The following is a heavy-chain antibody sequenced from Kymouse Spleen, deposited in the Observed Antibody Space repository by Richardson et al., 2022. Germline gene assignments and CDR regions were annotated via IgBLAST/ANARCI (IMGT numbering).Heavy chain of an antibody. CDR2: ISGSGGST. J-gene: IGHJ4*02. Sequence: EVQLVESGGGLVQPGGSLRLSCAASGFTFSSYAMSWVRQAPGKGLEWVSAISGSGGSTYYADSVKGRFTISRDNSKNTLYLQMNSLRAEDTAVYYCAKEGYDILTGYYNFDYWGQGTLVTVSS. CDR1: GFTFSSYA. V-gene: IGHV3-23*04. CDR3: AKEGYDILTGYYNFDY. D-gene: IGHD3-9*01.